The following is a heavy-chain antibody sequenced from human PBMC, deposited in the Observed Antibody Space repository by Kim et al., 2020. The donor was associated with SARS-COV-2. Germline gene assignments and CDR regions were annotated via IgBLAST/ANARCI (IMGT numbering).Heavy chain of an antibody. CDR1: GFTFGDYA. Sequence: GGSLRLSCTASGFTFGDYAMSWVRQAPGKGLEWVGFIRSKAYGGTTEYAASVKGRFTISRDDSKSIAYLQMNSLKTEDTAVYYCTRDRANWNDAFDIWGQGTMVTVSS. J-gene: IGHJ3*02. CDR2: IRSKAYGGTT. D-gene: IGHD1-1*01. CDR3: TRDRANWNDAFDI. V-gene: IGHV3-49*04.